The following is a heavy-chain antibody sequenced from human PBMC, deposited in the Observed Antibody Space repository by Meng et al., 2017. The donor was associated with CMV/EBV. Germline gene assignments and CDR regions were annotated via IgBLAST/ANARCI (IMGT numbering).Heavy chain of an antibody. CDR1: GFTFSSYG. D-gene: IGHD3-16*01. Sequence: GGSLRLSCAASGFTFSSYGMHWVRQAPGKGLEWVAFIRYDGSNKYYADSVKGRFTISRDNSKNTLYLQMNSLRAEDTALYYCARYLGGDPYYYGMDVWGQGTTVTVSS. V-gene: IGHV3-30*02. CDR2: IRYDGSNK. CDR3: ARYLGGDPYYYGMDV. J-gene: IGHJ6*02.